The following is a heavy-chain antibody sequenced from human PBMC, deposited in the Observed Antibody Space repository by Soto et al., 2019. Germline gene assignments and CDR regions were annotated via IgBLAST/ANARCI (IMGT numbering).Heavy chain of an antibody. J-gene: IGHJ5*02. CDR2: ISYDGSNK. Sequence: GGSLRLSCAASGFTFSSYAMHWVRQAPGKGLEWVAVISYDGSNKYYADSVKGRFTISRDNSKNTLYLQMNSLRAEDTAVYYCASTYDFWSGYYRGTSWGFDPWGQGTLVTVSS. D-gene: IGHD3-3*01. V-gene: IGHV3-30-3*01. CDR1: GFTFSSYA. CDR3: ASTYDFWSGYYRGTSWGFDP.